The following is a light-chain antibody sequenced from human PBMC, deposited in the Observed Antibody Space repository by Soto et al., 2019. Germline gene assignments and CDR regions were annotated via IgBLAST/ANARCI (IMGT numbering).Light chain of an antibody. CDR3: SSYTSSSTPYV. Sequence: QSALTQPAAVSGSPGQSITISCTGTSSDVGGYNYVSWYQQHPGKAPKLMIYDVSNRPSGVSNRFYGSKSGNTASLTISGLQAEGEADYYCSSYTSSSTPYVFGTGTKVTVL. V-gene: IGLV2-14*01. J-gene: IGLJ1*01. CDR1: SSDVGGYNY. CDR2: DVS.